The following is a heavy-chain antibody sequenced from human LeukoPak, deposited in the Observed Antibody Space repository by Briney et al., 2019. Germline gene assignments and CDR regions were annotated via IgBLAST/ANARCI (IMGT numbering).Heavy chain of an antibody. J-gene: IGHJ3*02. V-gene: IGHV3-23*01. CDR2: ISGSGGST. D-gene: IGHD6-19*01. CDR3: AKLYSSGWSAFDI. CDR1: GFTFSSYA. Sequence: GGSLRLSCAASGFTFSSYAMSWVRQAPGKGLEWVSAISGSGGSTYYADSVKGRFTISRDNSKNTLYLQMNSLRAEDTAVHYCAKLYSSGWSAFDIWGQGTMVTVSS.